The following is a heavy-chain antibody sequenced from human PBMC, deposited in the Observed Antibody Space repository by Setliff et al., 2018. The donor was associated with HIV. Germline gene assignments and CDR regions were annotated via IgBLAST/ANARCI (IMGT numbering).Heavy chain of an antibody. CDR2: IYHTGST. D-gene: IGHD3-10*01. V-gene: IGHV4-38-2*01. CDR3: ARNRVPSSL. Sequence: PSETLSLTCGVSGYFISSGYYWAWIRQSPGKGLEWIGTIYHTGSTDYNPSLMSRVTISLDTPKNQFSLKLNSVVAADTAVYYCARNRVPSSLWGQGTLVTVSS. CDR1: GYFISSGYY. J-gene: IGHJ4*02.